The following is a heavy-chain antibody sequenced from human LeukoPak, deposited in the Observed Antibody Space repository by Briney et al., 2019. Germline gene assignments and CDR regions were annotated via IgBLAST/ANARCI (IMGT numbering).Heavy chain of an antibody. V-gene: IGHV3-30*03. D-gene: IGHD6-13*01. CDR2: ISYDGSNK. Sequence: GRSLRLSCAASGFTFSSYGMHWVRQAPGKGLEWVAVISYDGSNKYYADSVKGRFTTSRDNSKNTLYLQMNSLRAEDTAVYYCATTYSSSFDYWGQGTLVTVSS. CDR1: GFTFSSYG. J-gene: IGHJ4*02. CDR3: ATTYSSSFDY.